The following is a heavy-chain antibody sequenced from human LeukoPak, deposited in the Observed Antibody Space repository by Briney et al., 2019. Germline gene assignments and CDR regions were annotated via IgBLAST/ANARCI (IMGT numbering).Heavy chain of an antibody. CDR2: IYYSGST. Sequence: PSETLSLTCTVSGGSISSYYWSWIRQPPGKGLEWIGYIYYSGSTNYNPSLKSRVTISVDTSKIQFSLKLSSVTAADTAVYYCASHRGSSGWTPFDYWGQGTLVTVSS. CDR1: GGSISSYY. J-gene: IGHJ4*02. D-gene: IGHD6-19*01. CDR3: ASHRGSSGWTPFDY. V-gene: IGHV4-59*08.